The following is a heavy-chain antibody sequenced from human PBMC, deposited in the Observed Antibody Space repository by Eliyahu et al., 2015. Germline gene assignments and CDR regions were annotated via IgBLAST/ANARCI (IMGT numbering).Heavy chain of an antibody. CDR1: EYTFPDYX. J-gene: IGHJ4*02. D-gene: IGHD3-16*01. V-gene: IGHV1-2*04. CDR2: IDPSSGAT. CDR3: ARGGRVALDY. Sequence: QVQLLQSGAEVRKPGASVKVSCKAXSEYTFPDYXIHWVRQAPGQGLEWMGWIDPSSGATYYAPRFQGWVTISRETPITTAFLELKGLKTNDTAVYYCARGGRVALDYWGQGTRVTVTS.